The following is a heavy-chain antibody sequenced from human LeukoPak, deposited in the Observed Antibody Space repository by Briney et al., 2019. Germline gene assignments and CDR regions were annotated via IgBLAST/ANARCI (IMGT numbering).Heavy chain of an antibody. V-gene: IGHV3-64*01. J-gene: IGHJ4*02. CDR1: GFTFSSYA. CDR3: ARQPFIVMPTDS. CDR2: ISSNGGST. D-gene: IGHD2/OR15-2a*01. Sequence: GGSLRLSCAASGFTFSSYAMHWVRQAPGKGLEYVSAISSNGGSTYYANSVKGRFTISRDNSKNTLYLQVGSLRAEDMAVYYCARQPFIVMPTDSWGEGTLVTVSS.